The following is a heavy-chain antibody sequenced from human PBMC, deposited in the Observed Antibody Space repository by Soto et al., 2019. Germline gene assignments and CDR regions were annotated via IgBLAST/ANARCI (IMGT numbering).Heavy chain of an antibody. Sequence: GASVKVSCKASGYTFTSYGISWVRQAPGQGLEWMGWISAYNGNTNYAQKLQGRVTMTTDTSTSTAYMELRSLRSDDTAVYYCARDRALYGSGSLNFDYWGQGTLVTVSS. CDR1: GYTFTSYG. V-gene: IGHV1-18*01. D-gene: IGHD3-10*01. CDR2: ISAYNGNT. J-gene: IGHJ4*02. CDR3: ARDRALYGSGSLNFDY.